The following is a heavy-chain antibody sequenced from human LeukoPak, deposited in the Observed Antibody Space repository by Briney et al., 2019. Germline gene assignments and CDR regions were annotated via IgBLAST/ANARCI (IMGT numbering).Heavy chain of an antibody. J-gene: IGHJ6*02. D-gene: IGHD3-10*01. CDR3: AKTTRHGSGTSPRASGMDV. CDR1: GYTFTGYY. Sequence: ASVKVSCKASGYTFTGYYMHWVRQAPGQGLEWMGWINPNSGGTNYAQKFQGRVTMTRDTSISTAYMELSRLRSNDTAVYYCAKTTRHGSGTSPRASGMDVWGQGTTVTVSS. V-gene: IGHV1-2*02. CDR2: INPNSGGT.